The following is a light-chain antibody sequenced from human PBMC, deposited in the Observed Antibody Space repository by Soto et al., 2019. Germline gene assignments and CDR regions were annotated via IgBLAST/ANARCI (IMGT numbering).Light chain of an antibody. J-gene: IGKJ4*01. Sequence: EVVMTQSPATLSVSPREGANLSCRASQGIGTLLAWYQQSPGQAPRLLIYGASTRATGLPARFSGSGSGTEFTLTISSLQSEDFAVDYCQQYNNWPITFGGGTNVEI. CDR2: GAS. V-gene: IGKV3-15*01. CDR1: QGIGTL. CDR3: QQYNNWPIT.